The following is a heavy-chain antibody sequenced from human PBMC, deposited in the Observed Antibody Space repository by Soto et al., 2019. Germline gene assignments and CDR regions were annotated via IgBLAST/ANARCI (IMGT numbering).Heavy chain of an antibody. Sequence: GGSLRLSCAASGFTFSSYSMNWVRQAPGKGLEWVSYISSSSSTIYYADSVKGRFTISRDNAKNSLYLQMNSLRAEDTAVYYCAGYYDSSGSWGWFDYWGQGTLVTVSS. J-gene: IGHJ4*02. CDR3: AGYYDSSGSWGWFDY. V-gene: IGHV3-48*01. D-gene: IGHD3-22*01. CDR1: GFTFSSYS. CDR2: ISSSSSTI.